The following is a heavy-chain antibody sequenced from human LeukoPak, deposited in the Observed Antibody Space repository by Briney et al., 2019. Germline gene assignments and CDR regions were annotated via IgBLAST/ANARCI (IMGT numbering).Heavy chain of an antibody. Sequence: SVKVSCKASGYTFTGYYMHWVRQAPGQGLEWMGGIIPIFGTANYAQKFQGRVTITTDESTSTAYMELSSLRSEDTAVYYCASAPYYYDSSGYYYESFDYWGQGTLVTVSS. V-gene: IGHV1-69*05. CDR1: GYTFTGYY. CDR2: IIPIFGTA. J-gene: IGHJ4*02. CDR3: ASAPYYYDSSGYYYESFDY. D-gene: IGHD3-22*01.